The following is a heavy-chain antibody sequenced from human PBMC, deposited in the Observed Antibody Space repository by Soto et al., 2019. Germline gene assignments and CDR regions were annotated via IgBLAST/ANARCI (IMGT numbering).Heavy chain of an antibody. Sequence: QIILKESGPTLVKPTQTLTLTCTFAGFSLTRSEVGVGWIRQPPGKALEWLALTYGADEKRYSPSRRTRLTITRHTSENQVVPTTTNMHNVDTAIYFSSQSKCEPLRAFGVWGQGTVVSVSS. V-gene: IGHV2-5*02. CDR2: TYGADEK. J-gene: IGHJ3*01. CDR3: SQSKCEPLRAFGV. CDR1: GFSLTRSEVG. D-gene: IGHD3-16*01.